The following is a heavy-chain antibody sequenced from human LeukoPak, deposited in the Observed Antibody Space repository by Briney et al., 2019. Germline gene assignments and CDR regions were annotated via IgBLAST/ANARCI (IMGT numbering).Heavy chain of an antibody. Sequence: HPGGSLRLSCAASGFTFSSYGMHWVRQAPGKGLEWVAVISYDGSNKYYADSVKGRFTISRDNSKNTLYLQMNSLRAGDTAVYYCAKGYYGSGSPEYFQHWGQGTLVTVSS. CDR2: ISYDGSNK. CDR3: AKGYYGSGSPEYFQH. D-gene: IGHD3-10*01. CDR1: GFTFSSYG. J-gene: IGHJ1*01. V-gene: IGHV3-30*18.